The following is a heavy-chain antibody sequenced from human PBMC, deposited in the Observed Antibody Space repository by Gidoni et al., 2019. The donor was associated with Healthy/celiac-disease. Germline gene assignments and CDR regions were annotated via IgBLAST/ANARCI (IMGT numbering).Heavy chain of an antibody. CDR1: GGTFSSYA. Sequence: QVQLVQSGAEVKKPGSSVKVSCKASGGTFSSYAISWVRQAPGQGLEWMGGIIPIFGTANYAQKFQGRVTITADESTSTAYMELSSLRSEDTAVYYCARPSQYKLGYCSGGSCPLVYYYGMDVWGQGTTVTVSS. V-gene: IGHV1-69*01. CDR3: ARPSQYKLGYCSGGSCPLVYYYGMDV. J-gene: IGHJ6*02. CDR2: IIPIFGTA. D-gene: IGHD2-15*01.